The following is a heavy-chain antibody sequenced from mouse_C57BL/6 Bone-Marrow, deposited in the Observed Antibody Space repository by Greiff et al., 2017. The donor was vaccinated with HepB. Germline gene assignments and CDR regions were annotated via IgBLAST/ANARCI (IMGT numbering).Heavy chain of an antibody. CDR3: YYGSSYVDYFDY. V-gene: IGHV1-15*01. CDR1: GYTFTDYE. CDR2: IDPETGGT. Sequence: QVQLQQSGAELVRPGASVTLSCKASGYTFTDYEMHWVKQTPVHGLEWIGAIDPETGGTAYNQKFKGKAILTADKSSSTAYMELRILTSEDSAVYYCYYGSSYVDYFDYWGQGTTLTVSS. D-gene: IGHD1-1*01. J-gene: IGHJ2*01.